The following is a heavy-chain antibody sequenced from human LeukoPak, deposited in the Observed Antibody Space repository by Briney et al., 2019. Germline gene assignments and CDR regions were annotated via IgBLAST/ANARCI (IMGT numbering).Heavy chain of an antibody. J-gene: IGHJ4*02. V-gene: IGHV4-39*01. CDR3: ARRRPSHYFDY. Sequence: SETLSLTCTVSGGSTSSSSYYWGWIRQPPGKGLEWIGSIYYSGSTYYNPSLKSRVTISVDTSKNQFSLKLSSVTAADTAVYYCARRRPSHYFDYWGQGTLVTVSS. CDR2: IYYSGST. CDR1: GGSTSSSSYY.